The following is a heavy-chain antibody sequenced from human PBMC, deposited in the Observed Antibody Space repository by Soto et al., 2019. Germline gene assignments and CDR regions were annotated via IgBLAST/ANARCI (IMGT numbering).Heavy chain of an antibody. J-gene: IGHJ4*02. Sequence: VGSLRLSCAASGFIFSNYLMTWVRQAPGKGLEWVAMIKKEGIEKYYVDSVKGRFTISRDNAENSLYLQMDSLRAEDTAVYYCVSDSASEILTGYQQFESWGQGTLVTVS. CDR3: VSDSASEILTGYQQFES. V-gene: IGHV3-7*03. CDR1: GFIFSNYL. D-gene: IGHD3-9*01. CDR2: IKKEGIEK.